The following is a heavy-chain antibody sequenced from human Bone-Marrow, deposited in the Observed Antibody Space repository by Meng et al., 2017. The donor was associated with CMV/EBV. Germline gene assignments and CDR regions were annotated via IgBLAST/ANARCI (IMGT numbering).Heavy chain of an antibody. D-gene: IGHD2-2*01. CDR1: FTFSSYS. CDR3: ARAEGIVVVPAAPYYFDY. CDR2: ISSSSSYI. J-gene: IGHJ4*02. Sequence: FTFSSYSMNWVRQAPGKGLEWVSSISSSSSYIYYADSVKGRFTISRDNAKNSLYLQMNSLRAEDTAVYYCARAEGIVVVPAAPYYFDYWGQGTLVTVSS. V-gene: IGHV3-21*01.